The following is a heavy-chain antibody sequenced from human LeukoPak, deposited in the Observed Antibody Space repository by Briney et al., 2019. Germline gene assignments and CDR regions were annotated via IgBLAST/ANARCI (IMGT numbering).Heavy chain of an antibody. Sequence: PGGSLRLSCAVSGITLSNYGMSWVRQAPGKGLEWISYIGISSGNTKYADSVRGRFTISADNAKNSLYLQMNSLRVEDTAVYYCARDHNYAFDNWGQGTLVSVSS. CDR1: GITLSNYG. V-gene: IGHV3-48*04. CDR2: IGISSGNT. J-gene: IGHJ4*02. CDR3: ARDHNYAFDN. D-gene: IGHD1-1*01.